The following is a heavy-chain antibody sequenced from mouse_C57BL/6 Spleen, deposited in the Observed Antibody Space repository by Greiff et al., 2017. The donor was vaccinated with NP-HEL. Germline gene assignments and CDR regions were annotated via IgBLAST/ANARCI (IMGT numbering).Heavy chain of an antibody. V-gene: IGHV2-5*01. Sequence: QVQLQQSGPGLVQPSQSLSITCTVSGFSLTSYGVHWVRQSPGKGLEWLGVIWRGGSTDYNAAFMSRLSITKDNSKSQVFFQMNSLQADDTAIYYCAKGGYGSSYGAWFAYWGQGTLVTVSA. CDR2: IWRGGST. CDR3: AKGGYGSSYGAWFAY. D-gene: IGHD1-1*01. CDR1: GFSLTSYG. J-gene: IGHJ3*01.